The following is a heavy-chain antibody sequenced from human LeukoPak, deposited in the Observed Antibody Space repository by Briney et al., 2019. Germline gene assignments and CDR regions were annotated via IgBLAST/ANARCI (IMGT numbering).Heavy chain of an antibody. J-gene: IGHJ4*02. CDR2: FDPEDGET. CDR3: ATKCRSYSSGWPGNY. V-gene: IGHV1-24*01. CDR1: GYTLTELS. D-gene: IGHD6-19*01. Sequence: ASVKVSCKVSGYTLTELSMHWVRQAPGKGLEWMGGFDPEDGETIYAQKFQGRVTMTEDTSTDTTYMELSSLRSEDTAVYYCATKCRSYSSGWPGNYWGQGTLVTVSS.